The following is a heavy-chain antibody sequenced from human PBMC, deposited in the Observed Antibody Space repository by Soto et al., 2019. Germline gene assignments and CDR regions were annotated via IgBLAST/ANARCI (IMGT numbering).Heavy chain of an antibody. Sequence: SVKVSCKASGGTFSSYAISWVRQAPGQGLEWLGGIIPIFGTANYAQKFQGRVTITADESTSTAYMELSSLRSEDTAVYYCARVYYYDSSGYQRAYYGMDVWGQGTTVTVSS. CDR1: GGTFSSYA. D-gene: IGHD3-22*01. CDR2: IIPIFGTA. CDR3: ARVYYYDSSGYQRAYYGMDV. J-gene: IGHJ6*02. V-gene: IGHV1-69*13.